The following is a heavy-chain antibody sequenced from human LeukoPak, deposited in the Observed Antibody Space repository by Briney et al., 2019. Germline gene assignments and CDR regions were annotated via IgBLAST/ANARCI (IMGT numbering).Heavy chain of an antibody. V-gene: IGHV3-21*01. Sequence: QPGESLRLSCGASGLTVSSYGMSWVRQAPGKGLEWVSSISRSSSYIYYADSVKGRFTISRDNAKKSLYLQMNSLRAEDTAVYHCARDPTVTDPYDAFDIWGQGTMVTVSS. D-gene: IGHD4-17*01. CDR1: GLTVSSYG. CDR2: ISRSSSYI. J-gene: IGHJ3*02. CDR3: ARDPTVTDPYDAFDI.